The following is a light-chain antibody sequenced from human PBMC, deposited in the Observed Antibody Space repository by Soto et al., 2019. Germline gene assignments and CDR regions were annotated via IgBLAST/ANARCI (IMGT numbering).Light chain of an antibody. V-gene: IGKV1-5*01. CDR2: AVS. J-gene: IGKJ1*01. CDR1: QTIRRW. CDR3: QQYNSYST. Sequence: IKLTQTPSTLSASVGDDVTITCRASQTIRRWLAWYQQKPGKAPKLRIQAVSSLESGVSSRLSGSGSGTEFTLTISSMQPDDFATYYCQQYNSYSTFGQGTKVDI.